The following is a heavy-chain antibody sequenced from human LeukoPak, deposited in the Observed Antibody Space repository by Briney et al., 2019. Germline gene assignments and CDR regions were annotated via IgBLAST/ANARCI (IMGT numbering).Heavy chain of an antibody. V-gene: IGHV3-30*02. J-gene: IGHJ4*02. D-gene: IGHD6-13*01. CDR1: GINFRTSG. Sequence: QPGGSLRLSCAASGINFRTSGMHWVRQAPGKGLEWVTFIQNDGSDKYYAASVKGRFTISRDNSKNTVYLHMNSLRADDTALYYCAREGGRAAAGRFDYWGQGTPVTVSS. CDR3: AREGGRAAAGRFDY. CDR2: IQNDGSDK.